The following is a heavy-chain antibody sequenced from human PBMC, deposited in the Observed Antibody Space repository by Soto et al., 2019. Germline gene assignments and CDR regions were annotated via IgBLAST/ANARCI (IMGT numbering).Heavy chain of an antibody. CDR2: ISSSAHSI. CDR1: GFSFSDYY. V-gene: IGHV3-11*01. Sequence: QVQLVESGGGLVKPGGSLRLSCAASGFSFSDYYISWIRQPPGKGLEWVSYISSSAHSIQYADSVKGRFTLSRDNAKKSVDLQMNSLRAEDTAGYYCARGAVNNLGWFDPWGQGTLVTVSS. J-gene: IGHJ5*02. D-gene: IGHD1-1*01. CDR3: ARGAVNNLGWFDP.